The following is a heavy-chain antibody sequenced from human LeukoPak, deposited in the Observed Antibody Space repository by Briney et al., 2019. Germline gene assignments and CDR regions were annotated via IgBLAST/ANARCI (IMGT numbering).Heavy chain of an antibody. Sequence: GGSLRLSCAASGFTFSSYAMHWVRQAPGKGLEWVAVISYDGSNKYYADSVKGRFTISRDNSKNTLYLQMNSLRAEDTAVYYCARGLWGWELLLGNSWGQGTLVTVSS. V-gene: IGHV3-30*01. CDR1: GFTFSSYA. D-gene: IGHD1-26*01. CDR2: ISYDGSNK. CDR3: ARGLWGWELLLGNS. J-gene: IGHJ4*02.